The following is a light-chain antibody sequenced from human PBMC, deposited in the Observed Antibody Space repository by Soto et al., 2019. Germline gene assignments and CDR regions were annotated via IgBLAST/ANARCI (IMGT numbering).Light chain of an antibody. CDR3: QQSYSSPRT. V-gene: IGKV1-39*01. Sequence: DIQMTQSPSSLSASVGDSVTMTCRASQSVNTFLNWYQQKPGRAPKLLIYAASNLQSGVPSRFSGSGSGTDFTLTISSLHPEDFATYYCQQSYSSPRTFGQGTKVDIK. J-gene: IGKJ1*01. CDR2: AAS. CDR1: QSVNTF.